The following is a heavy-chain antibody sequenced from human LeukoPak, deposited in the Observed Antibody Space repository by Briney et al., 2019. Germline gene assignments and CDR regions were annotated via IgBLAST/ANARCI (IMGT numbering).Heavy chain of an antibody. CDR1: GGSISTYY. Sequence: SETLSLTCTVSGGSISTYYWSWIRQPPGKGLEWIGYIYYSGSTNYNPSLKSRVTISLDTSKNQFSLRLSSVAAADTAVYYCARSYDSRGYYYYGMDVWGQGTTVTVSS. D-gene: IGHD3-22*01. V-gene: IGHV4-59*01. CDR2: IYYSGST. J-gene: IGHJ6*02. CDR3: ARSYDSRGYYYYGMDV.